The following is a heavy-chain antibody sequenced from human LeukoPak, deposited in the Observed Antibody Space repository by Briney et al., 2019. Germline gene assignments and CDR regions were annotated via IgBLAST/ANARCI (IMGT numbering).Heavy chain of an antibody. D-gene: IGHD6-6*01. CDR1: GFTFGNYW. J-gene: IGHJ4*02. V-gene: IGHV3-7*01. CDR2: LKQDGSDK. CDR3: ARWATSFDL. Sequence: GGSLRLSCAASGFTFGNYWMSSVRQAPAKGLEWVANLKQDGSDKYYVDSVTGRFPISRDNAKNSLYLQMNSLRAEDTALYYCARWATSFDLWGQGTLVTVSS.